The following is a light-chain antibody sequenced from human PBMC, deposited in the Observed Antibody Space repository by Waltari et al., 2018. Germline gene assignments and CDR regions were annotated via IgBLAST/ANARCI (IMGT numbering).Light chain of an antibody. J-gene: IGLJ2*01. V-gene: IGLV1-44*01. CDR1: GSNIGSNS. Sequence: QSVLTQPPSASGTPGQRVTIPCSGTGSNIGSNSVNWYQQIPGTAPKVLIYSNNQRPSGVPGRFSGSKSGTSASLALSGLQSEDEADYYCATWDDSLNGLVFGGGTRLTVL. CDR2: SNN. CDR3: ATWDDSLNGLV.